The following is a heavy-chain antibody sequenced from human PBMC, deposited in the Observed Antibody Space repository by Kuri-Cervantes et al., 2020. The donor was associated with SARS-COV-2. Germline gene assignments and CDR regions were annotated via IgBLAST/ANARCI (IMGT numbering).Heavy chain of an antibody. CDR3: ARAVTMIVVPFYNWFDP. Sequence: GGSLRLSCAASGFTFSSYAMHWVRQAPGKGLEWVAVILYDGSNKYYADSVKGRFTISRDNSKNTLYLQMNSLRAEDTAVYYCARAVTMIVVPFYNWFDPWGQGTLVTVSS. CDR2: ILYDGSNK. D-gene: IGHD3-22*01. V-gene: IGHV3-30*01. J-gene: IGHJ5*02. CDR1: GFTFSSYA.